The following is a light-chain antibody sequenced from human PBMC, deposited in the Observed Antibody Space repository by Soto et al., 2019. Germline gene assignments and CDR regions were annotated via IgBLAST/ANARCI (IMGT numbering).Light chain of an antibody. CDR1: QNVGNN. CDR2: AAS. CDR3: QQRSRWPRGT. J-gene: IGKJ2*02. Sequence: VLTQSPATLSLSPGESATLSCRASQNVGNNLAWYQQKSGQDPRLLIYAASDRATGVPARFSGGMSGTDFTLTISSLEPEDFATYFCQQRSRWPRGTFGRGT. V-gene: IGKV3-11*01.